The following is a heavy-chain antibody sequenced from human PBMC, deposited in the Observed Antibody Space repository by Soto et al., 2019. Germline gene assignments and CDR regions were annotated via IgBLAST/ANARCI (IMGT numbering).Heavy chain of an antibody. J-gene: IGHJ5*02. D-gene: IGHD1-26*01. V-gene: IGHV3-23*01. Sequence: PGGSLRLSCAASGFTFSSYAMSWVRQAPGKGLEWVSAISGSGGSTYYADSVKGRFTISRDNSKNTLYLQMNSLRAEDTAVYYCARDIGRVNWFDPWGQGTLVTVSS. CDR1: GFTFSSYA. CDR2: ISGSGGST. CDR3: ARDIGRVNWFDP.